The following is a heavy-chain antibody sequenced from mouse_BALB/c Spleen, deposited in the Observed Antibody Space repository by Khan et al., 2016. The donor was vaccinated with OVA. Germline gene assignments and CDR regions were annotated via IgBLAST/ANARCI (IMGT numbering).Heavy chain of an antibody. CDR2: IRKTASGYTT. CDR1: GFTFSDYY. V-gene: IGHV7-3*02. J-gene: IGHJ3*01. Sequence: EVELVESGGGLVEPGGSLRLSCATSGFTFSDYYMSWVRQPPGKALEWLGFIRKTASGYTTESSASVQGRFTISRDNSQSILYLQMNSLRAEDSATYYGARVDYGYGFAYWGQGTLVTVAA. D-gene: IGHD1-2*01. CDR3: ARVDYGYGFAY.